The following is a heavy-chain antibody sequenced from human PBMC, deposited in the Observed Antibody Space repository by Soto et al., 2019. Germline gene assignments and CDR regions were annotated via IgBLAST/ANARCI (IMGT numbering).Heavy chain of an antibody. J-gene: IGHJ6*02. V-gene: IGHV4-31*03. CDR2: IYYSGST. CDR1: VGSISSGGYY. CDR3: ARARGSVLRFLEWFLMDV. Sequence: PSETLSLTCTVSVGSISSGGYYWSWIRQHPGKGLEWIGYIYYSGSTYYNPSLKSRVTISVDTSKNQFSLKLSSVTAADTAVYYCARARGSVLRFLEWFLMDVWGQGTTVTVSS. D-gene: IGHD3-3*01.